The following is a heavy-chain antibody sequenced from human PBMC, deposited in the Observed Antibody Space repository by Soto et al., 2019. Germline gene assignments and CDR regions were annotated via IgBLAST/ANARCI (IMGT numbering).Heavy chain of an antibody. CDR1: GFTFSSYS. Sequence: PVGSLRLSCAASGFTFSSYSMNWVRQAPGKGLEWVSYISSSSSTIYYADSVKGRFTISRDNAKNSLYLQMNSLRDEDTAVYYCARADDNYHSSGYYFHWGQGTLVTVSS. V-gene: IGHV3-48*02. D-gene: IGHD3-22*01. J-gene: IGHJ4*02. CDR2: ISSSSSTI. CDR3: ARADDNYHSSGYYFH.